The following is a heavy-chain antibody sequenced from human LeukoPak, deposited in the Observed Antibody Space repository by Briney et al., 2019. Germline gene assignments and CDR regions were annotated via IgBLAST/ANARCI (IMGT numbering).Heavy chain of an antibody. J-gene: IGHJ4*02. V-gene: IGHV3-48*03. CDR3: ARDSGSVGELRPSTFDY. CDR2: ISGSGSTI. D-gene: IGHD1-26*01. CDR1: GFIFSSYE. Sequence: GGSLRLSCAASGFIFSSYEMNWVRQAPGKGLEWVSYISGSGSTIYYADSVKGRFTISRDYAKNSLYLQMNSVRAEDTAVYYCARDSGSVGELRPSTFDYWGQGTLVTVSS.